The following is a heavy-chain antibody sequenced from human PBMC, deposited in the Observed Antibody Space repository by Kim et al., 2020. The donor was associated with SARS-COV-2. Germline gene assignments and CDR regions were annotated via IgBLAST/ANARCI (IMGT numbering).Heavy chain of an antibody. CDR1: GGSISSYY. CDR3: ARGNSAYEPFDY. V-gene: IGHV4-59*12. J-gene: IGHJ4*02. Sequence: SETLSLTCTVSGGSISSYYWSWIRQPPGKGLEWIEYIYYSGSTNYDPSLESRVTISVDTSKNQFSLKLTSVTAADTAIYYCARGNSAYEPFDYWGQGTLVTVSS. D-gene: IGHD5-12*01. CDR2: IYYSGST.